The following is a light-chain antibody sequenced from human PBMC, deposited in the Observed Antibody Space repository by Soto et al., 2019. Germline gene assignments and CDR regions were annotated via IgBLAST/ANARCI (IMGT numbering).Light chain of an antibody. CDR3: GADYGSGSNFVFYV. V-gene: IGLV9-49*01. CDR2: VGRVGTGGIVG. CDR1: SDYSNYK. Sequence: QPVLTQPPSASASLGASVTFTCTLSSDYSNYKVDWDQQRPGKGPRFVMRVGRVGTGGIVGSKGDGIPDRSSVLGSGLNRYLTMKNIREEDESDYHCGADYGSGSNFVFYVFGTGTKVTVL. J-gene: IGLJ1*01.